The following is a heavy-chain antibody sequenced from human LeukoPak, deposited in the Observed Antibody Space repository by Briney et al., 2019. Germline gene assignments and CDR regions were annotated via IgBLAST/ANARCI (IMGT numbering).Heavy chain of an antibody. V-gene: IGHV3-33*06. CDR1: GFTFSSYG. J-gene: IGHJ4*02. CDR3: AKELKVAGITTGFDY. D-gene: IGHD3-22*01. CDR2: IWYDGSNK. Sequence: GRSLRLSCAASGFTFSSYGMHGVRQAPGKGLEWVAVIWYDGSNKYYADSVKGRFTISRDNSKNTLYLQMNSLRAVDTAVYYCAKELKVAGITTGFDYWGQGTLVTVSS.